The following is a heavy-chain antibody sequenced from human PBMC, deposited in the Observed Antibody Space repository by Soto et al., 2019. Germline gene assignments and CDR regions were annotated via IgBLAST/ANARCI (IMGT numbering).Heavy chain of an antibody. D-gene: IGHD3-10*01. CDR3: ARKRITMVRGVNYYYGMDV. CDR1: GVVTFSGSYY. V-gene: IGHV4-30-4*01. J-gene: IGHJ6*02. Sequence: SETLYLTCSVSGVVTFSGSYYWSWIRQPPGKGLEWIGYIYYSGSTYYNPSLKSRVTISVDTSKNQFSLKLSSVTAADTAVYYCARKRITMVRGVNYYYGMDVWGQGTTVTVSS. CDR2: IYYSGST.